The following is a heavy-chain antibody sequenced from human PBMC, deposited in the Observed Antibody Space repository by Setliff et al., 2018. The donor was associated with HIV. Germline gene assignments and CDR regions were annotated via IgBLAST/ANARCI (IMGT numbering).Heavy chain of an antibody. V-gene: IGHV4-34*01. CDR2: INHSGRT. J-gene: IGHJ4*01. D-gene: IGHD6-19*01. CDR1: GGSFSGYY. CDR3: ARNQGDYSGWYAGDY. Sequence: PSETLSLTCAVYGGSFSGYYWSWIRQPPGKGLEWIGEINHSGRTNYNPSLKSRVTISVDTSKNQFYLKLSSVTAADTAVYYCARNQGDYSGWYAGDYWGHGTLVTVSS.